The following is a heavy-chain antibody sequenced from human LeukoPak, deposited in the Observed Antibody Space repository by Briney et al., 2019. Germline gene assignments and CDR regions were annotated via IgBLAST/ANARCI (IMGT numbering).Heavy chain of an antibody. CDR3: ARNNGMDV. CDR2: VNRDGSET. Sequence: GSLRLSCAASGFTLSNHWMTWVRQVPGRGPEWVANVNRDGSETYYLDSVKGRFTISKDNAKNSLYLQMNSLRAEDTALYHCARNNGMDVWGQGTTVIVSS. CDR1: GFTLSNHW. J-gene: IGHJ6*02. V-gene: IGHV3-7*03.